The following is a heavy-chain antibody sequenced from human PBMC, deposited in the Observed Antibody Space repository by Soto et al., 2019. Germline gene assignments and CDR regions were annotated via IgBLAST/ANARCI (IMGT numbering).Heavy chain of an antibody. D-gene: IGHD5-12*01. Sequence: QVQLQESGPGLVKPSETVSLTCTVSGGSISGHYWTWVRQSPGKGLEWIAYIHSTGTTNYNPSLLSRVTISVDTSKNQFSLKLSSVTPADTAVYYCARLGKLDGYNFDYWGQGTLVTFSS. J-gene: IGHJ4*02. CDR2: IHSTGTT. CDR1: GGSISGHY. CDR3: ARLGKLDGYNFDY. V-gene: IGHV4-59*11.